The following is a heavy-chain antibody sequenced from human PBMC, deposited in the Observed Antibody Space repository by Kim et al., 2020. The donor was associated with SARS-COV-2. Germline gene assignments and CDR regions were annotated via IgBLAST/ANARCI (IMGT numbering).Heavy chain of an antibody. CDR2: I. Sequence: IYYVDAVKGRFSISRDNAKRSLYLQMDSLRAEDTAIYYCARNVKGWTMDYWGQGTLVTVSS. CDR3: ARNVKGWTMDY. J-gene: IGHJ4*02. V-gene: IGHV3-21*01. D-gene: IGHD6-19*01.